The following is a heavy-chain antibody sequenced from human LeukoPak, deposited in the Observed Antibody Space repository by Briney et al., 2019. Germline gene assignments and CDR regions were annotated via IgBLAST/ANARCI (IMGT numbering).Heavy chain of an antibody. J-gene: IGHJ3*02. CDR2: ISGSGGST. CDR1: GFTFSSYA. Sequence: PGGSLRLSCAASGFTFSSYAMSWVRRAPGKGLEWVSAISGSGGSTYYADSVKGRFTISRDNSKNTLYLQMNSLRAEDTAVYYCARKYYDILTGYYTDAFDIWGQGTMVTVSS. CDR3: ARKYYDILTGYYTDAFDI. V-gene: IGHV3-23*01. D-gene: IGHD3-9*01.